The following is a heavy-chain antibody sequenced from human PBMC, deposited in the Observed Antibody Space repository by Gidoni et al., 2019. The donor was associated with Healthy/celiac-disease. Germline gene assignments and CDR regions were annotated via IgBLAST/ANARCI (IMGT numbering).Heavy chain of an antibody. Sequence: EVQLVESGGGLVKPGGSLRLSCAASGFTFSNAWMSWVRQAPGKGLEWVGRIKSKTDGGTTDYAAPVKGRFTISRDDSKNTLYLQMNSLKTEDTAVYYCTTDTYYYDSSGYQDYWGQGTLVTVSS. J-gene: IGHJ4*02. CDR2: IKSKTDGGTT. CDR1: GFTFSNAW. V-gene: IGHV3-15*01. CDR3: TTDTYYYDSSGYQDY. D-gene: IGHD3-22*01.